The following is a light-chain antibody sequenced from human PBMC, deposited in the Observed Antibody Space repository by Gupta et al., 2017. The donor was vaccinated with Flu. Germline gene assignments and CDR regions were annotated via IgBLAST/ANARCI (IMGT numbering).Light chain of an antibody. J-gene: IGLJ1*01. CDR3: LAWDSNTLFV. CDR1: KLGDKY. CDR2: EDN. Sequence: YELTQPPSVSVSPGQTASITCSGNKLGDKYASGYQQKPGQPPVMVIYEDNKRPSGIPDRFFGSNSGNTATLTISGTQAGDEADYYCLAWDSNTLFVFRSGTKVTVL. V-gene: IGLV3-1*01.